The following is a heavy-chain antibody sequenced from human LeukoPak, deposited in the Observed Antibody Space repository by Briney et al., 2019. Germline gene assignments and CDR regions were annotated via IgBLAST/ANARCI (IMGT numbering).Heavy chain of an antibody. D-gene: IGHD6-19*01. CDR1: GFTFSGFG. V-gene: IGHV3-30*18. J-gene: IGHJ4*02. CDR2: ISYDGSNQ. CDR3: AKDKSIAVAGTNDYFDY. Sequence: GGSLRLSCEASGFTFSGFGMHWVRQSPGKGLEWVAVISYDGSNQYYADSVKGRLTISRDNSKNMLFMQMNSLRAEDTAVYYCAKDKSIAVAGTNDYFDYWGQGTLVTVSS.